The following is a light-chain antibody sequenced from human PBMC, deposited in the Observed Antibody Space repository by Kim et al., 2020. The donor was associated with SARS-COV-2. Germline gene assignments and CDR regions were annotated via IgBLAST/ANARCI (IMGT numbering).Light chain of an antibody. V-gene: IGLV2-14*03. Sequence: GQSITISCTATSDAFHGYKYVFWYQHHPGKAPKVMIYDVNQRPSGISKRFSGSKSDNTASLTISGLQAEDEADYYCSSYTTSSTLVFGGGTKVTVL. J-gene: IGLJ2*01. CDR2: DVN. CDR3: SSYTTSSTLV. CDR1: SDAFHGYKY.